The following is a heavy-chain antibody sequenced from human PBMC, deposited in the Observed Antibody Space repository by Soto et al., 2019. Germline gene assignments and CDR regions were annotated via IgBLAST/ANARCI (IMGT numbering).Heavy chain of an antibody. CDR3: TSPRDSGSYSAFDI. Sequence: EVELVESGGGLVQPGGSLRLSCAVSGFTFSDHYIDWVRQAPGKGLEWDGRIGNKADSYPTEYAPSVRGRFSVSRDDLKNSVDLQMNSLKSDDTAVYYCTSPRDSGSYSAFDIWGQGTMVNVSS. V-gene: IGHV3-72*01. D-gene: IGHD1-26*01. CDR1: GFTFSDHY. J-gene: IGHJ3*02. CDR2: IGNKADSYPT.